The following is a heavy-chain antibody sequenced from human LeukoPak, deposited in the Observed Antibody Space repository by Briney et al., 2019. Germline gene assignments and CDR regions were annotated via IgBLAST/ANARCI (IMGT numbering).Heavy chain of an antibody. J-gene: IGHJ4*02. Sequence: ASVKVSCKASGYTFTSYDINWVRQATGQGLEWMGWMNPNSGNTGYAQKFQGRVTITRNTSISTAYMELSSLRSEDTAVYYCAVYYYDSSGYRFDYWGQGTLVTVSS. CDR2: MNPNSGNT. V-gene: IGHV1-8*03. CDR3: AVYYYDSSGYRFDY. CDR1: GYTFTSYD. D-gene: IGHD3-22*01.